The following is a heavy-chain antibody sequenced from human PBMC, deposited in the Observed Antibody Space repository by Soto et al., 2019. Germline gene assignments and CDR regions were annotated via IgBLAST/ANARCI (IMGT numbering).Heavy chain of an antibody. CDR3: ARNSTYYYDSSGYYYHYYFDY. V-gene: IGHV4-34*01. D-gene: IGHD3-22*01. CDR2: INHSGST. CDR1: GGSFSGYY. Sequence: QVQLQQWGAGLLKPSETLSLTCAVYGGSFSGYYWSWIRQPPGKGLEWIGEINHSGSTNYNPSLKSRVTISVDTSKNQFSLSLSSVTAADTAVYYCARNSTYYYDSSGYYYHYYFDYWGQGTLVTVSS. J-gene: IGHJ4*02.